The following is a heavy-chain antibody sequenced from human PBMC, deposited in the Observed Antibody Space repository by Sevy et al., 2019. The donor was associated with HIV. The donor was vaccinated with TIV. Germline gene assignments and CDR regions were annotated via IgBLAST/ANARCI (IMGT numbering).Heavy chain of an antibody. V-gene: IGHV1-69*13. CDR3: ARGVGGIAAADGAFDI. D-gene: IGHD6-13*01. J-gene: IGHJ3*02. Sequence: ASVKVSCKASGGTFSSYAISWVRQAPGQGLEWMGGIIPIFGTANYAQKFQGRVTITADESTSTAYMELSSLRSEDTAVYYCARGVGGIAAADGAFDIWGQRTMVTVSS. CDR2: IIPIFGTA. CDR1: GGTFSSYA.